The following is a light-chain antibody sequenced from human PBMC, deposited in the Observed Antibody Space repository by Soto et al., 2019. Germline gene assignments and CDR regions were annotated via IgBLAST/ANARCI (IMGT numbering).Light chain of an antibody. J-gene: IGKJ4*01. CDR3: LQDYNFPLS. CDR2: AAS. V-gene: IGKV1-6*01. CDR1: QGIGND. Sequence: ALRMTQSPSSLSASVGDRVTITCRASQGIGNDLAWYQQRPGKAPKLLIYAASSMQSGVPSRFSGSGSGTDFTLTISSLQPGDFASYYCLQDYNFPLSFGGGTKVEIK.